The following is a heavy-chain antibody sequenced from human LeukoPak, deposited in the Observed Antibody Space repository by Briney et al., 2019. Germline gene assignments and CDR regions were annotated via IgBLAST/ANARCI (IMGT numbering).Heavy chain of an antibody. CDR1: GFTVSSNH. V-gene: IGHV3-66*01. J-gene: IGHJ4*02. Sequence: GGSLRLSCVAFGFTVSSNHMSWVRQAPGKGLEWVSVIYSGASVYYADSVKGRFSISRDNSKNTLYLQMNSLRAEDAAVYYWAGEGGSNYFDFWGQGTLVTVSS. CDR3: AGEGGSNYFDF. D-gene: IGHD1-26*01. CDR2: IYSGASV.